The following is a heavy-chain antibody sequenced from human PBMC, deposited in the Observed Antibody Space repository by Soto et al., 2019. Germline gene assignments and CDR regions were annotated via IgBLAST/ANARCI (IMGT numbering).Heavy chain of an antibody. D-gene: IGHD3-16*02. CDR1: GFTFINAW. J-gene: IGHJ6*02. Sequence: GGSLRLSCAASGFTFINAWMSWVRQAPWKGLEWVGRIKSKTDGGTTDYAAPVKGRFTISRDDSKNTLYLQMNSLKTEDTAVYYCTTDCTFGGVIAIPHYYYYYGMDVWGQGTTVTVS. CDR3: TTDCTFGGVIAIPHYYYYYGMDV. V-gene: IGHV3-15*01. CDR2: IKSKTDGGTT.